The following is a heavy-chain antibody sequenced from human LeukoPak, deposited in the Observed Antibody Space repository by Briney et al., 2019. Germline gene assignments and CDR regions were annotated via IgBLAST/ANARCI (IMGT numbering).Heavy chain of an antibody. Sequence: GGPLRLSCAASGFTFSSYGMHWVRQAPGKGLEWVAVIWYDGSNKYYADSVKGRFTISRDNSKNTLYLQMNSLRAEDTAVYYCARGTYYYDSSGYLSFDYWGQGTLVTVSS. CDR2: IWYDGSNK. V-gene: IGHV3-33*01. CDR1: GFTFSSYG. D-gene: IGHD3-22*01. CDR3: ARGTYYYDSSGYLSFDY. J-gene: IGHJ4*02.